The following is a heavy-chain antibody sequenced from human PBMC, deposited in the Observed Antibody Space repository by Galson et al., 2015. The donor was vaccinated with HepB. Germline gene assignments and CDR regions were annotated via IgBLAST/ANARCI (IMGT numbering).Heavy chain of an antibody. D-gene: IGHD5-18*01. Sequence: SLRLSCAASGFTFNNYAMHWVRQAPGKGLEWVAVISYDGTNKYHADSVKGRFTISRDNSKNSLYLHINSLRPEDTALFFCARELGGYTYGKGFDYWGQGVLVTVSS. CDR1: GFTFNNYA. CDR3: ARELGGYTYGKGFDY. J-gene: IGHJ4*02. V-gene: IGHV3-30-3*01. CDR2: ISYDGTNK.